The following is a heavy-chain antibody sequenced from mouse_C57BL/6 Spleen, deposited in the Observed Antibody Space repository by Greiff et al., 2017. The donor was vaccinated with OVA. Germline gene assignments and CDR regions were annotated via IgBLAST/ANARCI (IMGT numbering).Heavy chain of an antibody. CDR2: IFPGSGST. V-gene: IGHV1-75*01. CDR1: GYTFTDYY. CDR3: ARGYYGSSFDY. J-gene: IGHJ2*01. Sequence: VKVVESGPELVKPGASVKISCKASGYTFTDYYINWVKQRPGQGLEWIGWIFPGSGSTYYNEKFKGKATLTVDKSSSTAYMLLSSLTSEDSAVYFCARGYYGSSFDYWGQGTTLTVSS. D-gene: IGHD1-1*01.